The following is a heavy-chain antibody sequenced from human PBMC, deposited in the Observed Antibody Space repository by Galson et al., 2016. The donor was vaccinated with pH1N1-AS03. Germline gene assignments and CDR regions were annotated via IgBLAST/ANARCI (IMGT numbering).Heavy chain of an antibody. D-gene: IGHD5-24*01. V-gene: IGHV3-15*01. J-gene: IGHJ6*02. CDR1: GFTFSNAW. CDR2: LKSKFDGGTA. CDR3: TTDDGPYYGLDV. Sequence: SLRLSCAASGFTFSNAWMSWVRQAPGKGLEWVGRLKSKFDGGTADYAAPVKGGFTISRDDSKKMLYLQMNNLKTEDTAMYYCTTDDGPYYGLDVWGQGTTVTVSS.